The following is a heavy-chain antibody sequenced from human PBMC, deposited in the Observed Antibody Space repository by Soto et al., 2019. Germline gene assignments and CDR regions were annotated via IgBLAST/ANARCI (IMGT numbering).Heavy chain of an antibody. CDR3: ASLGSRYFDWLPNYYYGMDV. D-gene: IGHD3-9*01. J-gene: IGHJ6*02. Sequence: SETLSLTCTVSGGSISSYYWSWIRQPPGKGLEWIGYIYYSGSTNYNPSLKSRVTISVDTSKNQFSLKLSSVTAADTAVYYCASLGSRYFDWLPNYYYGMDVWGQGTTVTSP. V-gene: IGHV4-59*08. CDR1: GGSISSYY. CDR2: IYYSGST.